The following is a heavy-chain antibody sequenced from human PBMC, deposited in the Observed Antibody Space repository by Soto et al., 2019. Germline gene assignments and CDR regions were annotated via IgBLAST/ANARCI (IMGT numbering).Heavy chain of an antibody. CDR2: ISDSGSTI. CDR1: GFTSSDYY. CDR3: ARDRRSSWSGRGYHYYGMDV. J-gene: IGHJ6*02. Sequence: QVQLVESGGGLAKPGGSLRLSCAASGFTSSDYYMSWIRQVPGKGLEWVSYISDSGSTIYHADSVRGRFTISRDNAKNSLYLQMNSLRAEATAVYYCARDRRSSWSGRGYHYYGMDVWGQGTSVTVSS. V-gene: IGHV3-11*01. D-gene: IGHD6-13*01.